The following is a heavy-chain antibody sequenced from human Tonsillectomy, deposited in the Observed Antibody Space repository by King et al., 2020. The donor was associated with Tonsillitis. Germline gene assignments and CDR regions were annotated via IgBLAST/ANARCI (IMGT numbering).Heavy chain of an antibody. CDR3: ARVAFGTGTTNAFDI. CDR2: INSDGSST. Sequence: VQLVESGGGLVQPGGSLRLSCAASGFTFSSYWMHWVRQAPGKGLVWVSRINSDGSSTSYADSVKGRFTISRDNAKNTLYLQMNSLRAEDTAVYYCARVAFGTGTTNAFDIWGQGKMVTVSS. CDR1: GFTFSSYW. J-gene: IGHJ3*02. V-gene: IGHV3-74*01. D-gene: IGHD1-7*01.